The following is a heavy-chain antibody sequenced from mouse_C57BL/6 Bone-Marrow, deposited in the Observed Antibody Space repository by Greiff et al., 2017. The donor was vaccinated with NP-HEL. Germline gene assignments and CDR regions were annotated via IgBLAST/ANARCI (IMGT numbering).Heavy chain of an antibody. J-gene: IGHJ3*01. V-gene: IGHV1-81*01. CDR2: IYPRSGNT. D-gene: IGHD1-1*01. Sequence: QVQLQESGAELARPGASVTLSCTASGYTFTSYGISWVKQRTGQGLEWIGEIYPRSGNTYYNEKFKGKATLTADNSSSTAYMELRSLTSEDTAVYFCAFYYYGSSAFAYWGQGTLVTVSA. CDR3: AFYYYGSSAFAY. CDR1: GYTFTSYG.